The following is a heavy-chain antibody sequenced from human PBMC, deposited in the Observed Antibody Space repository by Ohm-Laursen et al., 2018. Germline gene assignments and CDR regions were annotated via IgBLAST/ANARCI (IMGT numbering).Heavy chain of an antibody. CDR2: ISGGGDTT. CDR3: AKDSSTAEFFDY. CDR1: GFTFSTYA. V-gene: IGHV3-23*01. D-gene: IGHD1-14*01. J-gene: IGHJ4*02. Sequence: SLRLSCAASGFTFSTYAMSWVRQAPGKGLEWVSAISGGGDTTYYADSVKGRFTISRDNSKNTLYLQMNSLRAEDTAVYYCAKDSSTAEFFDYWGQGTLASVSS.